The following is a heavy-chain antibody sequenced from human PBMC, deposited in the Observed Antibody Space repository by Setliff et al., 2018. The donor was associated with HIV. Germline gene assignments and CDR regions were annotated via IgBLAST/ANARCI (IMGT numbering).Heavy chain of an antibody. D-gene: IGHD1-26*01. Sequence: GGSLRLSCAASGFTFSRYWMHWIRQAPGKGLVWVSRVDSDGSGTSYADSVKGRFTISRDNAKNMLYLQINRLRAEDTAVYYCARDGNGAFDMWGQGTLVTVSS. CDR3: ARDGNGAFDM. CDR1: GFTFSRYW. CDR2: VDSDGSGT. J-gene: IGHJ3*02. V-gene: IGHV3-74*01.